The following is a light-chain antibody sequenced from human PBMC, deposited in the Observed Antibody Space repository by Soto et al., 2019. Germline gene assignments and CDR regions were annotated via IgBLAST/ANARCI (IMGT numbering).Light chain of an antibody. V-gene: IGLV1-47*01. CDR3: AAWDDSLSGYV. J-gene: IGLJ1*01. CDR1: SSNIGSNY. CDR2: RND. Sequence: SVLPQPPSAFGTPGQRVTSSCSGSSSNIGSNYVCWYQQLPGTAPKLLIYRNDQRPSGVPDRFSGSKSGTSASLAIGGLRSEDEADYYCAAWDDSLSGYVFGTGAKATAL.